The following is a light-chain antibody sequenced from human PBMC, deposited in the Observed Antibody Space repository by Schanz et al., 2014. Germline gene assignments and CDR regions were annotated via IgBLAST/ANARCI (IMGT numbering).Light chain of an antibody. Sequence: EIVLTQSPGTLSLSPGERATLSCRASQSVSSNYLAWYQQKPGQAPRLLIYGASSRAAGIPDRFSGSGSGTDFTLTISRLEPDDFAVYYCQQHGSSPEALYTFGQGTKLEIK. CDR2: GAS. V-gene: IGKV3-20*01. CDR3: QQHGSSPEALYT. J-gene: IGKJ2*01. CDR1: QSVSSNY.